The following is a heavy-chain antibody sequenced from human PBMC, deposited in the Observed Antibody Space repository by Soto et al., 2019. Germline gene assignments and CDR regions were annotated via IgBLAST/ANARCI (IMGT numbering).Heavy chain of an antibody. CDR1: GGSFSGYY. D-gene: IGHD1-26*01. CDR2: INHSGST. V-gene: IGHV4-34*01. CDR3: ARVGARAFDY. Sequence: QVQLQQWGAGLLKPSETLSLTCAVYGGSFSGYYWSWIRQPPGKGLEWIGEINHSGSTNYNPSLKSRVTISVDTSKNQFSLKLRSVTAADTAVYYCARVGARAFDYWGQGTLVTVSS. J-gene: IGHJ4*02.